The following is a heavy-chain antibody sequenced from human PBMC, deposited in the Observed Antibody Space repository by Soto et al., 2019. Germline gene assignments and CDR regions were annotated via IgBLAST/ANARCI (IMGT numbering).Heavy chain of an antibody. J-gene: IGHJ4*02. V-gene: IGHV3-15*07. CDR1: GFTFNNAW. CDR2: IKSKNNGGAI. CDR3: TVDDNFDY. D-gene: IGHD3-22*01. Sequence: EVQLVESGGRLVKPGGSLRLSCAASGFTFNNAWMNWVRQAPGKGLEWVGSIKSKNNGGAINYAAPVRGRFPISRDDSKNMQYLEMNNLKTEATGLSACTVDDNFDYWCQVNLFTVSS.